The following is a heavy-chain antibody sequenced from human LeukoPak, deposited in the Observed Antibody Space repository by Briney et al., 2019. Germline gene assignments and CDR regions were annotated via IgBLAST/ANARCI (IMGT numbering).Heavy chain of an antibody. J-gene: IGHJ4*02. V-gene: IGHV3-74*01. D-gene: IGHD6-25*01. CDR1: GFTFSSYW. CDR2: INSDGSTT. Sequence: GGSLRLSCAASGFTFSSYWMHWVRKAPGKGLVWVSHINSDGSTTNYADSVKGRFTISRDNAKNTLFLQMNSLRVEDTAVYYCARDVSGRDDFWGQGTLVTVSS. CDR3: ARDVSGRDDF.